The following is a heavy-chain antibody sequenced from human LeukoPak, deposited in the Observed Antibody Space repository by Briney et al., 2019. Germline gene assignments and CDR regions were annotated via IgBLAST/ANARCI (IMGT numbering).Heavy chain of an antibody. CDR3: ARHDSWGGTDC. J-gene: IGHJ4*02. CDR1: GDSISSGSYF. CDR2: IYYTGTT. D-gene: IGHD6-13*01. Sequence: CETLALTCTVSGDSISSGSYFWGWIRQPPGKGLEWIGSIYYTGTTYHNPSLKSRVTISVDMSKNQFSLNLKSVTATDTAVYYCARHDSWGGTDCWGQGTLVTVSS. V-gene: IGHV4-39*01.